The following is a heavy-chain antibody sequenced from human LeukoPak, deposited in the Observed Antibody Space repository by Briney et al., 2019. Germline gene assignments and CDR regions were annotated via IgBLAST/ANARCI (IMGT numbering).Heavy chain of an antibody. CDR1: GFTFSIYG. Sequence: SGGSLRLSCAASGFTFSIYGMHWVRQAPGKGLEWVAFMRYDGSYQNYVDSVKGRFIISRDNSKNTLYLQMNSLRPEDTAMYYCAKSLTGDPDASWGQGTLVTVSS. CDR3: AKSLTGDPDAS. D-gene: IGHD7-27*01. V-gene: IGHV3-30*02. CDR2: MRYDGSYQ. J-gene: IGHJ5*02.